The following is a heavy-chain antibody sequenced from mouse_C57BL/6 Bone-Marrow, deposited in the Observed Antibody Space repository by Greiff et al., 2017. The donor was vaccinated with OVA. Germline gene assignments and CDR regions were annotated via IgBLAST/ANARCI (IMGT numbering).Heavy chain of an antibody. V-gene: IGHV5-17*01. J-gene: IGHJ3*01. Sequence: EVKLMESGGGLVKPGGSLKLSCAASGFTFSDYGMHWVRQAPEKGLEWVAYISSGSSTIYYADTVKGRFTISRDNAKNTLFLQMTRLRSEDTAMYYCARPITTVVAMGPHWGQGTLVTVSA. D-gene: IGHD1-1*01. CDR1: GFTFSDYG. CDR3: ARPITTVVAMGPH. CDR2: ISSGSSTI.